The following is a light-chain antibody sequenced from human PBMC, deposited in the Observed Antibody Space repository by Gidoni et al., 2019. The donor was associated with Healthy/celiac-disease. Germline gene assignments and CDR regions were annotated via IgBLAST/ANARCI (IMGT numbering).Light chain of an antibody. CDR1: QSISSY. V-gene: IGKV1-39*01. Sequence: DIQLTQSPSSLSASVGDRVTITCRASQSISSYLNWYQQKPGKAPKLLNYAASSLQSGVPSRFSGSGSGTDFTLTISSLQPEDFATYYCQQSYSTLWTFGPGTKVEIK. J-gene: IGKJ1*01. CDR2: AAS. CDR3: QQSYSTLWT.